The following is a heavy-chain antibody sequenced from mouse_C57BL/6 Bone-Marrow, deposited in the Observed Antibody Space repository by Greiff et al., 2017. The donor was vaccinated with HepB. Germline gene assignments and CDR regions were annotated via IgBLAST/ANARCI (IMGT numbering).Heavy chain of an antibody. D-gene: IGHD1-1*01. V-gene: IGHV5-4*01. CDR2: ISDGGSYT. CDR3: ARDSDSYGSSYWFAY. J-gene: IGHJ3*01. Sequence: EVMLVESGGGLVKPGGSLKLSCAASGFTFSSYAMSWVRQTPEKRLEWVATISDGGSYTYYPDNVKGRFTISRDNAKNNLYLQMSHLKSEDTAMYYCARDSDSYGSSYWFAYWGQGTLVTVSA. CDR1: GFTFSSYA.